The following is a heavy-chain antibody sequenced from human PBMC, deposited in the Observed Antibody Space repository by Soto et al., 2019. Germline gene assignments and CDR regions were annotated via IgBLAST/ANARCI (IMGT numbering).Heavy chain of an antibody. Sequence: QVQLVQSGAELKKPGSSVKVSCKASGGTFSSYAISWVRQAPGQGLEWMGGIIPIFGTANYAQKFQGRVTITADESTSTAYMELSSLGSEDTAVYYCSSYHYGWGSYYFDYWGQGTLVTVSS. CDR1: GGTFSSYA. V-gene: IGHV1-69*01. CDR3: SSYHYGWGSYYFDY. J-gene: IGHJ4*02. D-gene: IGHD3-10*01. CDR2: IIPIFGTA.